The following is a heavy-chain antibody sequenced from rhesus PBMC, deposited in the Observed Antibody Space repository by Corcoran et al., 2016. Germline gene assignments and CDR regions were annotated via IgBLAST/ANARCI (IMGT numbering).Heavy chain of an antibody. CDR3: ARSSVAAATGGNY. J-gene: IGHJ4*01. D-gene: IGHD6-43*01. V-gene: IGHV4-165*02. Sequence: QVQLQESGPGLVKPSETLSLTCAVSGGPISGYSGNWIRKPPGKGLEWSGYIGGSRGGTYYNPPPQSRVPISTDTSKNQFSLKLSSVTAADTAVYYCARSSVAAATGGNYWGQGVLVTVSS. CDR2: IGGSRGGT. CDR1: GGPISGYS.